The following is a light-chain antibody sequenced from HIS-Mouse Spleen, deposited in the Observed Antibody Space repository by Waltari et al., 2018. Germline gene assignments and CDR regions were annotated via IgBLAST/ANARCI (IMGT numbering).Light chain of an antibody. CDR3: QQYNSYLT. V-gene: IGKV1-5*03. Sequence: DIQMTQSPSTLSASVGDRVTITCRASQSISSWLAWYQQKPGKAPKLLIYKASSLESGVPSRFSGSGSGTEFTLTISNLQPDDFATYYCQQYNSYLTFGGGTK. CDR1: QSISSW. CDR2: KAS. J-gene: IGKJ4*01.